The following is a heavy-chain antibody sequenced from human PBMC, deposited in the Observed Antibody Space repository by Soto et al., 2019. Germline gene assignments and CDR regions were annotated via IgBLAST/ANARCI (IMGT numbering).Heavy chain of an antibody. CDR3: ARGRTGTTSYFDY. Sequence: GPVKVSCKASGYTFTGYYLHWVRQAPGQGLEWMGWINPNSGGTNYAQKFQGRVTMTRDTSISTAYMELSRLRSDDTAVYYCARGRTGTTSYFDYWGQGNLVTVSS. CDR2: INPNSGGT. J-gene: IGHJ4*02. D-gene: IGHD1-1*01. CDR1: GYTFTGYY. V-gene: IGHV1-2*02.